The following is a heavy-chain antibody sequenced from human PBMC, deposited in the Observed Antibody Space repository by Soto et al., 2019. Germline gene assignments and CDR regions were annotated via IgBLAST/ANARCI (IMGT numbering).Heavy chain of an antibody. Sequence: ASVKVSCKASGYTFTGYYMHWVRQAPGQGLEWMGWINPNSGGTNYAQKFQGRVTMTRDTSISTAFMELSRLRTDDTAVYYYARGLSDSSGWYYFDYWGQGTLVTVSS. CDR2: INPNSGGT. J-gene: IGHJ4*02. D-gene: IGHD6-19*01. V-gene: IGHV1-2*02. CDR1: GYTFTGYY. CDR3: ARGLSDSSGWYYFDY.